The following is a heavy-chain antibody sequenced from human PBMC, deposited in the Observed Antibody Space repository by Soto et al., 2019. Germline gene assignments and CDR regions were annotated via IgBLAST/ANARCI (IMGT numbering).Heavy chain of an antibody. CDR1: GGSISSGCYD. CDR2: IYYSGST. V-gene: IGHV4-31*03. CDR3: ARGNTTVIKFYYYYGMDV. D-gene: IGHD4-4*01. J-gene: IGHJ6*02. Sequence: SETLSLTCTVSGGSISSGCYDGSWIRQHPGKGLEWIGYIYYSGSTYYNPSLKSRVTISVDTSKNQFSLKLSSVTAADTAVYYCARGNTTVIKFYYYYGMDVWGQGTTVTVSS.